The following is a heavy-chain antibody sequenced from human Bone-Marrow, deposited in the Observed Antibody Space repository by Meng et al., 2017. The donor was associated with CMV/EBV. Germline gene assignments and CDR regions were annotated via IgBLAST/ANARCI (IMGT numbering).Heavy chain of an antibody. V-gene: IGHV6-1*01. CDR3: AREAGYCSGGSCAHVS. CDR1: GDSVSSNSAA. CDR2: TYYRSKWYN. Sequence: QTLSLTCAISGDSVSSNSAAWNWIRQSPSRGLEWLGRTYYRSKWYNDYAVSVKSRITINPDTSKNQFSLQLNSVTPEDTAVYYCAREAGYCSGGSCAHVSWGRGTLVTVSS. J-gene: IGHJ4*02. D-gene: IGHD2-15*01.